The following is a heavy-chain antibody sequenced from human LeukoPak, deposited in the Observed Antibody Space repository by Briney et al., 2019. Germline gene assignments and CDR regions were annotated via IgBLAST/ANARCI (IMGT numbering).Heavy chain of an antibody. CDR3: ARGMPYDYYYYYGMDV. CDR2: IYSGGST. J-gene: IGHJ6*02. CDR1: GFTVSSNY. D-gene: IGHD2-2*01. V-gene: IGHV3-66*01. Sequence: GGSLRLSCAASGFTVSSNYMSWVRQAPGKGLEWVSVIYSGGSTYYADSVKGRFTISRDNSKNTLYLQMNSLRAEDTAVYYCARGMPYDYYYYYGMDVWGQGTTVTVSS.